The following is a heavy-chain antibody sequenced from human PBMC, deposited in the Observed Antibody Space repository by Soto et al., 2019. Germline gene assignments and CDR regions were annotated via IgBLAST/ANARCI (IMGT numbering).Heavy chain of an antibody. CDR2: ISYDGSNK. CDR3: AKADSSGWYTIYYSYGMDV. D-gene: IGHD6-19*01. V-gene: IGHV3-30*18. CDR1: GFTFSSYG. J-gene: IGHJ6*02. Sequence: QVQLVESGGGVVQPGRSLRLSCAASGFTFSSYGMHWVRQAPGKGLEWVAVISYDGSNKYYADSVKGRFTISRDNSKNTLYLQMNSLRAEDTAVYYCAKADSSGWYTIYYSYGMDVWGQGTTVTVSS.